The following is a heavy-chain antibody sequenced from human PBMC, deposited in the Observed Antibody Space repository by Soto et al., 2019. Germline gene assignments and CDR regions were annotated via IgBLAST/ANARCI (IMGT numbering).Heavy chain of an antibody. J-gene: IGHJ4*02. CDR1: GESINSSHG. CDR3: AARHFWSGPWTDTRPDY. CDR2: ISHSGST. D-gene: IGHD3-3*02. Sequence: SETLSLTCAVSGESINSSHGLNWVLQPPGKGLEWIGQISHSGSTNYNPSLTSRVTISVDKSKNHFSLKLTSVTAADTAVYYCAARHFWSGPWTDTRPDYWGQGTLVTVSS. V-gene: IGHV4-4*02.